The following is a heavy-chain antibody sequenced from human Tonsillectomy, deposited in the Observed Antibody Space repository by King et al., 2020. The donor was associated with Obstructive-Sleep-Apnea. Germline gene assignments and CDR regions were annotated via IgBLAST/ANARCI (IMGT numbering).Heavy chain of an antibody. V-gene: IGHV5-51*01. D-gene: IGHD1-14*01. CDR3: ARHVDIMSNRNYYYGMDV. CDR1: GYSFTSYW. CDR2: IYPGDSDT. Sequence: VQLVQSGAEVKKPGESLKISCKGSGYSFTSYWIAWVRQMPGKGLEWMGIIYPGDSDTKYSPSFQGQVTISADKSISTAYLQWSSLKASDTAIYYCARHVDIMSNRNYYYGMDVWGQGTTVTVSS. J-gene: IGHJ6*02.